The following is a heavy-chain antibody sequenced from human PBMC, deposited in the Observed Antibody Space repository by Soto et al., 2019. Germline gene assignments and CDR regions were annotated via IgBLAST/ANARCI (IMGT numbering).Heavy chain of an antibody. CDR1: VYSFTSHY. CDR2: ISACNGNT. Sequence: ASGNVSCKAIVYSFTSHYMHWVRQAPGQWVEWVGWISACNGNTKXAQNLQGRVXMTTDTSASSAXMELRXLRSDDTAVYYCARDLTPGVVDHWGQGTLVTVSS. J-gene: IGHJ4*02. D-gene: IGHD3-10*01. V-gene: IGHV1-18*04. CDR3: ARDLTPGVVDH.